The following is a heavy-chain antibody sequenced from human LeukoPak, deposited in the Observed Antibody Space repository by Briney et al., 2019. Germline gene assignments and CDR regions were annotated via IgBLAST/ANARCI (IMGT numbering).Heavy chain of an antibody. CDR2: ISAYNGNT. Sequence: ASVKVSCKASGYTFTTYGFSWVRQAPGQGLEWMGWISAYNGNTNYAQKLQGRLTLTTDTSTSTAYMELRSLRSEDTAVYYCARGLYDYVWGSYRYTWFDPWGQGTLVTVSS. J-gene: IGHJ5*02. CDR3: ARGLYDYVWGSYRYTWFDP. CDR1: GYTFTTYG. D-gene: IGHD3-16*02. V-gene: IGHV1-18*01.